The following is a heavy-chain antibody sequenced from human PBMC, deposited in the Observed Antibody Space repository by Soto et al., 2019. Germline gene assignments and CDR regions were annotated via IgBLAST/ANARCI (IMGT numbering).Heavy chain of an antibody. CDR3: AKAVITFGGVIAPGY. CDR2: ISGSGGST. D-gene: IGHD3-16*02. CDR1: GFTFISYA. J-gene: IGHJ4*02. V-gene: IGHV3-23*01. Sequence: PWGSLSLSCAASGFTFISYAMSSVRQAPGKGLEWVSAISGSGGSTYYADSVKGRFTISRDNSKNTLYLQMNSLRAEDTAVYYCAKAVITFGGVIAPGYWGQGTLVTV.